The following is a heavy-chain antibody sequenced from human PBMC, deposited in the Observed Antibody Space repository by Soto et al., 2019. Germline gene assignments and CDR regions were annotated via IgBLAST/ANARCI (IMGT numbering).Heavy chain of an antibody. J-gene: IGHJ4*02. D-gene: IGHD2-8*01. CDR2: ISYDGSNK. CDR3: ARDTRYCTNGVCWNFDY. V-gene: IGHV3-30-3*01. CDR1: GFTFSSYA. Sequence: GGSLRLSCAASGFTFSSYAMHWVRQAPGKGLEWVAVISYDGSNKYYADSVKGRFTISRDNSKNTLYLQMNSLRAEDTAVYYCARDTRYCTNGVCWNFDYWGQGTLVTAPQ.